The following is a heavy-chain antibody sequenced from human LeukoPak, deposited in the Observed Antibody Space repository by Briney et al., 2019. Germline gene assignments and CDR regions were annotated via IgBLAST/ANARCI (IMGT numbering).Heavy chain of an antibody. CDR2: IRYDGSNK. Sequence: GGSLRLSCAASGFTFSSYGMHWVRQAPGKGLEWVAFIRYDGSNKYYADSVKGRFTISRDNSKNTLYLQMSSLRAEDTAVYYCAKDKSSGSYYFDYWGQGTLVTVSS. V-gene: IGHV3-30*02. CDR3: AKDKSSGSYYFDY. D-gene: IGHD1-26*01. CDR1: GFTFSSYG. J-gene: IGHJ4*02.